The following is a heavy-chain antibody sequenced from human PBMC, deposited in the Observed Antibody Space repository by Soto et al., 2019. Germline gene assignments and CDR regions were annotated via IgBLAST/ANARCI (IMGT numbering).Heavy chain of an antibody. D-gene: IGHD3-22*01. CDR2: IHYSGST. V-gene: IGHV4-31*03. CDR3: ATNHDDISGRTPLLFDS. CDR1: GDSIGTGGYY. Sequence: QVQLQESGPGLVKPSQTLSLTCTVSGDSIGTGGYYWDWIRQHPGKGPEWIGYIHYSGSTYYNPSLKRRLTISLDTSKNQFSRHLSSVTAADTAVYYCATNHDDISGRTPLLFDSWGQGTLVTVSS. J-gene: IGHJ4*02.